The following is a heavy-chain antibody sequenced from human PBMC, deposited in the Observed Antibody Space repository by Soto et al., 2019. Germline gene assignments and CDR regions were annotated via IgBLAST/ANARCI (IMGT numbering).Heavy chain of an antibody. CDR1: GFTFSSYG. Sequence: GGSLRLSCAASGFTFSSYGMHWVRQAPGKGLEWVAVIWYDGSNKYYADSVKGRFTISRDNSKNTLYLQMNSLRAEDTAVYYCARNHNPNWNVGGYYYYYMDVWGKGTTVTVSS. CDR2: IWYDGSNK. D-gene: IGHD1-1*01. CDR3: ARNHNPNWNVGGYYYYYMDV. J-gene: IGHJ6*03. V-gene: IGHV3-33*01.